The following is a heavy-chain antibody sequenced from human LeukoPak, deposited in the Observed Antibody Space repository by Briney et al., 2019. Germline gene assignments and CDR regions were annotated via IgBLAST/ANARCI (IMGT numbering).Heavy chain of an antibody. CDR3: ASGVAAAGRAVGY. CDR1: GGSISSYY. J-gene: IGHJ4*02. Sequence: SETLSLTCTVSGGSISSYYWGWIRQPPGKGLEWIGSIYYSGSTYYNPSLKSRVTISVDTSKNQFSLKLSSVTAADTAVYYCASGVAAAGRAVGYWGQGTLVTVSS. V-gene: IGHV4-39*01. CDR2: IYYSGST. D-gene: IGHD6-13*01.